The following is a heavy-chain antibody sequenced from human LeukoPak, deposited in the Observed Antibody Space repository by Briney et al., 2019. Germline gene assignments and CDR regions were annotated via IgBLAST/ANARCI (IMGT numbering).Heavy chain of an antibody. CDR3: ARNNGMDV. CDR2: INPNGNVN. CDR1: GFIFSSYW. Sequence: GGSLRLSCAASGFIFSSYWMNWARQAPGKGLEWVATINPNGNVNYYVDSVKGRFTISRDNAKNSLYLQMNSLRAEDTALYHCARNNGMDVWGQGTTVIVSS. J-gene: IGHJ6*02. V-gene: IGHV3-7*03.